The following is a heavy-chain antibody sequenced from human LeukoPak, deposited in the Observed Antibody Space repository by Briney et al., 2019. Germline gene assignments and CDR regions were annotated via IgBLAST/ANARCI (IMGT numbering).Heavy chain of an antibody. CDR2: INHSGST. J-gene: IGHJ4*02. Sequence: SETLSLTCTVSGGSISSYYWSWIRQPPGKGLEWIGEINHSGSTNHNPSLKSRVTISVDTSKNQFSLKLSSVTAADTAVYYCARKTMVRGVLFDYWGQGTLVTVSS. D-gene: IGHD3-10*01. CDR3: ARKTMVRGVLFDY. V-gene: IGHV4-34*01. CDR1: GGSISSYY.